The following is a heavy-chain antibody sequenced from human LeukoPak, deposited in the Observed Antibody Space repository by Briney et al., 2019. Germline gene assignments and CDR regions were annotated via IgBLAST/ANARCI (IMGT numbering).Heavy chain of an antibody. CDR3: ARDVAGSGSH. D-gene: IGHD3-10*01. CDR1: GLTFSNYT. J-gene: IGHJ4*02. CDR2: IRSSSSYM. V-gene: IGHV3-21*01. Sequence: GGSLRLSCAASGLTFSNYTMNWVRQAPGKGLEWVSSIRSSSSYMYNADSVKGRITVSRDNAKNTLYLQMNSLRAEDSAVYYCARDVAGSGSHWGQGTLVTVSS.